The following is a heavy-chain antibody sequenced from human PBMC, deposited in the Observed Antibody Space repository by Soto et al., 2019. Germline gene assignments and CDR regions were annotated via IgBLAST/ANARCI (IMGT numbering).Heavy chain of an antibody. CDR2: IRSKSNDATP. V-gene: IGHV3-49*04. D-gene: IGHD3-3*01. CDR3: TLSGDNYNFCLNN. J-gene: IGHJ4*02. CDR1: GFTFGDLS. Sequence: GGSLRLSCTVSGFTFGDLSISWVRQAPGKGLEWVGFIRSKSNDATPQYAASVRGRFTVSRDDSESIAYLQMNSLKIEDTAVYYCTLSGDNYNFCLNNWGQGTLVTVSS.